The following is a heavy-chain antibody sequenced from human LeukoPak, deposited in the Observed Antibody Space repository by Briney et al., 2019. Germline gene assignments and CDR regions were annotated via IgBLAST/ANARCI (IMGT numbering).Heavy chain of an antibody. Sequence: GGSLRLSCAASGFTFSSYWMHWVRQAPGKGPVWVSRINSDGTGTMYADSVKGRFTISRDNAKNALYLQMNSLRAEDTAVYYCARDPDYYDSSGYDYWGQGTLVTVSS. CDR2: INSDGTGT. D-gene: IGHD3-22*01. J-gene: IGHJ4*02. CDR3: ARDPDYYDSSGYDY. V-gene: IGHV3-74*03. CDR1: GFTFSSYW.